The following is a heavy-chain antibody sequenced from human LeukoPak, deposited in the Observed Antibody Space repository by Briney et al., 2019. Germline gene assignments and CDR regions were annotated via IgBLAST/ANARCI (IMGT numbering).Heavy chain of an antibody. Sequence: ASVKVSCKASGYTFTGYYMHWVRQAPGQGLEWMGRINPNSGGTNYAQKFQGRVTMTRDTSISTAYMELSRLRSDDTAVYYCSAYSGSFPYYFDYWGQGTLVTVSS. CDR3: SAYSGSFPYYFDY. V-gene: IGHV1-2*06. J-gene: IGHJ4*02. CDR1: GYTFTGYY. CDR2: INPNSGGT. D-gene: IGHD1-26*01.